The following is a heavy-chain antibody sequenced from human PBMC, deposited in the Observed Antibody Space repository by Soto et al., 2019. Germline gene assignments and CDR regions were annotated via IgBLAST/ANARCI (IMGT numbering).Heavy chain of an antibody. J-gene: IGHJ5*02. D-gene: IGHD3-22*01. V-gene: IGHV3-74*01. Sequence: GGTMRLSCVASAFTFSNYRLHWLRQANGKGLVSPSRLNMDGNKTAYADSVKGRFTVSRDNANNTLYLQMNSLGAEDTAVYYCARDYYDDSRSSLVPCLGPGGQET. CDR3: ARDYYDDSRSSLVPCLGP. CDR2: LNMDGNKT. CDR1: AFTFSNYR.